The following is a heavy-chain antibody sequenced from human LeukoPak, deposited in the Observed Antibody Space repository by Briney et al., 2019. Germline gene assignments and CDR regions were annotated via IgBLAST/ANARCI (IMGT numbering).Heavy chain of an antibody. CDR2: INHSGST. CDR1: GGSFSGYY. CDR3: ARGSASDAFDI. Sequence: SETLSLTCAVYGGSFSGYYWSWIRQPPGKGLEWIGEINHSGSTNYNPSLKSRVTISVDTSKNQFSLKLSSVTAADTAVYYCARGSASDAFDIWGQGTMVTVSS. V-gene: IGHV4-34*01. J-gene: IGHJ3*02.